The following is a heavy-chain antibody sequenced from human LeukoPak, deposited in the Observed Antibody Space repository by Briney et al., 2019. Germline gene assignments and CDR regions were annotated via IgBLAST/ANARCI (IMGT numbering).Heavy chain of an antibody. CDR3: ARSRFPGRWIAPPDY. Sequence: ASVKVSCKASGYTFTSYYMHWVRQAPGQGLEWMGIINPSGGSTSYAQKFQGRVTMTRDTSTSTVYMELSSLKYEDTAVYFCARSRFPGRWIAPPDYWGQGTLVTVSS. D-gene: IGHD2-2*03. V-gene: IGHV1-46*01. CDR2: INPSGGST. CDR1: GYTFTSYY. J-gene: IGHJ4*02.